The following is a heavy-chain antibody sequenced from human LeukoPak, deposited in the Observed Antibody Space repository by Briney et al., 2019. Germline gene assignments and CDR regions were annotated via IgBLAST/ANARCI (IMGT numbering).Heavy chain of an antibody. CDR2: IKQDGSEQ. V-gene: IGHV3-7*03. Sequence: GGSLRLSCAASGFTFSRYWMTWVRQAPGKGPEWVANIKQDGSEQYYVDSVKGRFTISRDNAKNSLYLQMYSLGAEDTAIYYCARDKIEGPSNFDNWGPGTLVIVSS. CDR1: GFTFSRYW. D-gene: IGHD2/OR15-2a*01. CDR3: ARDKIEGPSNFDN. J-gene: IGHJ4*02.